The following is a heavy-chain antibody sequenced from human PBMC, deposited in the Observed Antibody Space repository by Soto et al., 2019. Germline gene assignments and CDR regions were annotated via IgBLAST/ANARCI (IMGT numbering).Heavy chain of an antibody. CDR2: ISGSGGIT. Sequence: EVQLLESGGGSVQPGGSLRLSCAASGFTFSSYAMSWVRQATGKGLEWVSAISGSGGITNYADSVEGRFTISRDNSKNTLYLQMSSLRAEDTAVYYCAKAGGIAVPGTHLDYWGQGTLVTVSS. CDR3: AKAGGIAVPGTHLDY. V-gene: IGHV3-23*01. J-gene: IGHJ4*02. CDR1: GFTFSSYA. D-gene: IGHD6-19*01.